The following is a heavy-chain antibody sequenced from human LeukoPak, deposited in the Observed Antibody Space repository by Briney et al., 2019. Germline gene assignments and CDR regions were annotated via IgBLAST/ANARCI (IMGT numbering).Heavy chain of an antibody. CDR2: ISYDGSNK. Sequence: PGGSLRLSCAASGFTFSSYGMHWVRQTPGKGLEWVAVISYDGSNKYYADSVKGRFTLSRDNSKNTLYLQMNSLRAEDTAVYYCARWGDGYNRFDYWGQGTLVTVSS. V-gene: IGHV3-30*03. CDR1: GFTFSSYG. D-gene: IGHD5-24*01. J-gene: IGHJ4*02. CDR3: ARWGDGYNRFDY.